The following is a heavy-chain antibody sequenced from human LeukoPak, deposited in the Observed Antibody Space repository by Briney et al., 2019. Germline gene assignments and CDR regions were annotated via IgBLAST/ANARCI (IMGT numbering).Heavy chain of an antibody. D-gene: IGHD3-22*01. V-gene: IGHV1-8*01. CDR3: ARVGRNYYDSSGYYG. J-gene: IGHJ4*02. CDR2: MNPNSGNT. Sequence: ASVKVSCKASGYTFTSYDINWVRQATGQGLEWMGWMNPNSGNTGYAQKFQGRVTMTRNTSISTAYMELSSLRSEDTAVYYCARVGRNYYDSSGYYGWGQGTLVTVSA. CDR1: GYTFTSYD.